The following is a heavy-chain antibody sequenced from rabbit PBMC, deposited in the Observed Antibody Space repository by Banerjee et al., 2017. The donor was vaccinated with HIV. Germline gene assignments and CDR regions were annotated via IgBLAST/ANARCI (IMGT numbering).Heavy chain of an antibody. CDR2: IHTGDSDNT. D-gene: IGHD5-1*01. V-gene: IGHV1S40*01. J-gene: IGHJ4*01. CDR3: ARGNFGGTYRLNL. CDR1: GFDLSSYAY. Sequence: QQLEESGGDLVKPGASLTLTCTASGFDLSSYAYMCWVRQAPGKGLEWIACIHTGDSDNTYYANWAKGRFTISKTSSATVTLQMTSLTAADTATYFCARGNFGGTYRLNLWGPGTLVTVS.